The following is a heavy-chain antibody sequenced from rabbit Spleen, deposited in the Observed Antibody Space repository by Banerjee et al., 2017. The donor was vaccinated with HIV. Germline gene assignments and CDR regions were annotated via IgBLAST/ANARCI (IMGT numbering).Heavy chain of an antibody. Sequence: QSLEESGGDLVQPGASLTLTCTASGFDFSAYTFMCWVRQAPGKGLEWIACIDTGSRDFTYYASWAKGRFTISKTSSTTVILQMTSLTVADTATYFCARDTGTSGYDIWGPGTLVTVS. V-gene: IGHV1S40*01. CDR1: GFDFSAYTF. CDR2: IDTGSRDFT. CDR3: ARDTGTSGYDI. D-gene: IGHD1-1*01. J-gene: IGHJ2*01.